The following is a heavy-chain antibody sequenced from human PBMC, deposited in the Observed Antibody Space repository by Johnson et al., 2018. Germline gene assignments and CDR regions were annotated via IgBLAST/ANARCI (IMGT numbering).Heavy chain of an antibody. CDR3: AKFGVDTVFVTGRGLDP. D-gene: IGHD5-18*01. J-gene: IGHJ5*02. V-gene: IGHV3-30*18. Sequence: QVQLVQSGGGVVQPGRSLRLSCAASGFTLSSYGMHWVRQAPGKGLEWVAVIPYDGSDKYYADSVKGRFTISRDNSKNTLYLQMNSLRAEDTAVYYCAKFGVDTVFVTGRGLDPWGQ. CDR2: IPYDGSDK. CDR1: GFTLSSYG.